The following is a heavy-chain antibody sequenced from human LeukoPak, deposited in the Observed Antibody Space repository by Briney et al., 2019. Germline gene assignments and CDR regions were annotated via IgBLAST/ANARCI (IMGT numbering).Heavy chain of an antibody. Sequence: VASVKVSRKASGYTFTSHYTHWVRQAPGEGLEWMGIIHPSGGSTTYAQKFQGRVTMTTDTSTSTVYMELSSLRSEDTALYYCARITMTTSGWYFDLWGRGTLVTVSS. CDR1: GYTFTSHY. CDR3: ARITMTTSGWYFDL. J-gene: IGHJ2*01. V-gene: IGHV1-46*01. CDR2: IHPSGGST. D-gene: IGHD3-22*01.